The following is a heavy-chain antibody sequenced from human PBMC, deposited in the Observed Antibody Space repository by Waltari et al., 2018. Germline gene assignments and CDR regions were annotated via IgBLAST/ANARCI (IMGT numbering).Heavy chain of an antibody. CDR1: GGSISSSSYY. D-gene: IGHD6-13*01. CDR2: IYYSGST. J-gene: IGHJ4*02. V-gene: IGHV4-39*02. CDR3: ARELVGDSSSWNQGFDY. Sequence: QLQLQESGPGLVKPSETLSLTCTVSGGSISSSSYYWGWIRQPPGKGLEWIGGIYYSGSTYYNPSLKSRVTISVDTSKNQFSLKLSSVTAADTAVYYCARELVGDSSSWNQGFDYWGQGTLVTVSS.